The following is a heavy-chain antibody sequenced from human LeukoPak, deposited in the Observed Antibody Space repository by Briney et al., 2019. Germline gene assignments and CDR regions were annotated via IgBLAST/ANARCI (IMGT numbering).Heavy chain of an antibody. CDR3: ARPGQSSWWVYFNF. CDR2: IHTSGST. CDR1: GGSSSPYY. J-gene: IGHJ4*02. D-gene: IGHD2-15*01. V-gene: IGHV4-4*09. Sequence: SETLSLTCTVSGGSSSPYYWTWIRQFPGKGLEWIGNIHTSGSTDYNPSLKSRVTMSMDKSKNQLSLSLTSVTAADTAVYYCARPGQSSWWVYFNFWGPGTLVTVSS.